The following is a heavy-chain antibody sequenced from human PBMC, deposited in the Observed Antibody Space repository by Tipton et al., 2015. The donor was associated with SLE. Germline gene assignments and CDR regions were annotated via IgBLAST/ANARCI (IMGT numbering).Heavy chain of an antibody. J-gene: IGHJ5*02. CDR3: ARLVTKRAWFDP. CDR2: INHSGRT. Sequence: TLSLTCAVYGGSFSDYYWSWIRQPPGKGLEWIGEINHSGRTSYNPSLKSRVTISVDTSKNQFSLNLSSVTAADTAVYYCARLVTKRAWFDPWGQGTLVTVSS. D-gene: IGHD6-13*01. CDR1: GGSFSDYY. V-gene: IGHV4-34*01.